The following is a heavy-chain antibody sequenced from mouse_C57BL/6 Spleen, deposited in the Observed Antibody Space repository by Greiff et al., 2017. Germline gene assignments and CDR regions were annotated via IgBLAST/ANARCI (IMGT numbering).Heavy chain of an antibody. D-gene: IGHD6-1*01. Sequence: VQLQQPGAELVKPGASVKMSCKASGYTFTSYWINWVKQRPGQGLEWIGDIYPDSGSTNYNEKFKSKATLTVDKSSSTAYMQLSSLTSEDSAVYCCGRYSAEPRGFDYWGQGTLVTVSA. CDR3: GRYSAEPRGFDY. V-gene: IGHV1-55*01. J-gene: IGHJ3*01. CDR1: GYTFTSYW. CDR2: IYPDSGST.